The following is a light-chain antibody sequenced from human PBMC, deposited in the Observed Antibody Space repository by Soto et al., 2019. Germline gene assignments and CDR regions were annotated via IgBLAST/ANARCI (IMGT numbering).Light chain of an antibody. CDR3: SSYTSTSTYV. CDR2: DVS. Sequence: QSALTQPASVSGSPGQSITISCTGTSSDVGGYNAVSWYQQHPGKAPKLMIYDVSNRPSWVSYRFSGSKSGNTASLTISGLQAEDEADYYCSSYTSTSTYVFGTGTKLTVL. J-gene: IGLJ1*01. CDR1: SSDVGGYNA. V-gene: IGLV2-14*01.